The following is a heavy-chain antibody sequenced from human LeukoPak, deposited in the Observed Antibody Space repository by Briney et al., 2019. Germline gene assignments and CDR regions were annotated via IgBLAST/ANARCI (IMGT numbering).Heavy chain of an antibody. V-gene: IGHV3-23*01. CDR2: ISGSGGST. D-gene: IGHD1-14*01. Sequence: GGTLRLSCAASGFTFSSYGLNWVRQAPGKGLEWVSVISGSGGSTYYADSVKGRFTISRDNAKNTLYLQMNSLRAEDTAVYYCAKSRSPGFDYWGQGTLVTVSS. CDR3: AKSRSPGFDY. J-gene: IGHJ4*02. CDR1: GFTFSSYG.